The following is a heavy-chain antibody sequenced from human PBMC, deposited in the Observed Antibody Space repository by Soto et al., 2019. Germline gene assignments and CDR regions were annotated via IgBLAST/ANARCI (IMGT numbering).Heavy chain of an antibody. CDR3: ANIESSGYYPPFDY. D-gene: IGHD3-22*01. CDR2: ISGSGGST. J-gene: IGHJ4*02. CDR1: GFTFSSYA. Sequence: GGSLRLSCAASGFTFSSYAMSWVRQAPGKGLEWVSAISGSGGSTYYADSVKGRFTISRDNSKNTLYLQMNSLRAEDTAVYYCANIESSGYYPPFDYWGQGTLVTVSS. V-gene: IGHV3-23*01.